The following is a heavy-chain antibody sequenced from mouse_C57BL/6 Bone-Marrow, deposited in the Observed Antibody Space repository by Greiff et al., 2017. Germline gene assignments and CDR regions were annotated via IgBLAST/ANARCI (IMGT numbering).Heavy chain of an antibody. D-gene: IGHD2-3*01. V-gene: IGHV1-69*01. CDR2: IDPSDSYT. CDR1: GYTFNSYW. J-gene: IGHJ2*01. Sequence: VQLKQPGAELVMPGASVKLSCKASGYTFNSYWMHWVKQRPGPGLEWIGEIDPSDSYTNYNQKFKGQSTLTVDKSSSTAYMQLSSLTSEDSAVYYCARGLLRRAMDYWGQGTTLTVSS. CDR3: ARGLLRRAMDY.